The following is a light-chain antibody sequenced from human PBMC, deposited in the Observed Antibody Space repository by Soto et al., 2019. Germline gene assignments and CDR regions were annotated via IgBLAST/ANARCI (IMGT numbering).Light chain of an antibody. CDR3: SSYTSSSPRV. CDR2: EVS. CDR1: SSDVGSYNY. J-gene: IGLJ1*01. Sequence: QSVLTQPASVSGSPGQSITISCTGTSSDVGSYNYVSWYQQHPGNAPQLMIYEVSNRPSGVSNRFSGSKPGNTASLTISGLQAEDEGVYYCSSYTSSSPRVFGTGTKVTVL. V-gene: IGLV2-14*01.